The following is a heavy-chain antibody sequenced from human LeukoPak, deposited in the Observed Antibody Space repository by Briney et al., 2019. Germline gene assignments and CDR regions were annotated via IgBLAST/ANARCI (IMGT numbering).Heavy chain of an antibody. V-gene: IGHV1-18*04. CDR2: ISAYNGNT. D-gene: IGHD6-19*01. J-gene: IGHJ4*02. CDR3: ARDNDSGWYGTFDY. Sequence: ASVKVSCKASGYTFTGYYMHWVRQAPGQGLEWMGWISAYNGNTNYAQKLQGRVTMTTDTSTSTAYMELRSLRSDDTAVYYCARDNDSGWYGTFDYWGQGTLVTVSS. CDR1: GYTFTGYY.